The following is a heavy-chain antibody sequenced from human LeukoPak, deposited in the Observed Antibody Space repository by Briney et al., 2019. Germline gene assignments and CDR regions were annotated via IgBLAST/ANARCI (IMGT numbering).Heavy chain of an antibody. J-gene: IGHJ3*02. CDR3: ARHSRGYYDSTGYYYGSHAFDI. Sequence: SETLSLTCTVSGGSIISNTYYWGWIRQPPGKGLEWIGSIYYSETTYYNPSLKSRVTISVDTSRNQFSLKLSSVTAADTAVFHCARHSRGYYDSTGYYYGSHAFDIWGQGTMVTVSS. CDR1: GGSIISNTYY. V-gene: IGHV4-39*01. D-gene: IGHD3-22*01. CDR2: IYYSETT.